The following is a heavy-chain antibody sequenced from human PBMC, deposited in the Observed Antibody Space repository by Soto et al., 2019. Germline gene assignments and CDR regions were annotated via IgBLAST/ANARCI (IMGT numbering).Heavy chain of an antibody. CDR2: IIPIFGTA. V-gene: IGHV1-69*13. J-gene: IGHJ6*02. CDR1: GGTFSSYA. Sequence: SVKVSCKASGGTFSSYAISWVRQAPGQGLEWMGGIIPIFGTANYAQKFQGRVTITADESTSTAYMELSSLRSEDTAVYYCARGTDCSSTSCSTPYYYYYGMDVWGQGTTVTVSS. D-gene: IGHD2-2*01. CDR3: ARGTDCSSTSCSTPYYYYYGMDV.